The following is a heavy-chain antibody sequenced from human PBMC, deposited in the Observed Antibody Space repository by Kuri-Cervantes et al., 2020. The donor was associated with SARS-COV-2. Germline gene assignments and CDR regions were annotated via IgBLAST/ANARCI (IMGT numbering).Heavy chain of an antibody. D-gene: IGHD7-27*01. J-gene: IGHJ6*03. CDR2: IYYSGTT. Sequence: SETLSLPCTVYGGSIYSTSYYWGWIRQPPGKGLEWIGSIYYSGTTDYSPPLKSRVTVSVDTAKNQFSLKLSSVTAADTAVYYCARTQLGMNMDVWGKGTTVTVSS. CDR3: ARTQLGMNMDV. V-gene: IGHV4-39*01. CDR1: GGSIYSTSYY.